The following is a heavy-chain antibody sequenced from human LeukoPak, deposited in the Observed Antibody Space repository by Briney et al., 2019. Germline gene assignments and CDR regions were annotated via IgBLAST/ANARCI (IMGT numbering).Heavy chain of an antibody. Sequence: GGSLRLSCAASGFTFSSHGMHWVRQAPGKGLEWVAVISYDGSNKYCADSVKGRFTISRDNSKNTLYLQMNSLRAEDTAVYYCAKVLLRLGELSPFDYWGQGTLVTVSS. CDR3: AKVLLRLGELSPFDY. V-gene: IGHV3-30*18. J-gene: IGHJ4*02. CDR2: ISYDGSNK. D-gene: IGHD3-16*02. CDR1: GFTFSSHG.